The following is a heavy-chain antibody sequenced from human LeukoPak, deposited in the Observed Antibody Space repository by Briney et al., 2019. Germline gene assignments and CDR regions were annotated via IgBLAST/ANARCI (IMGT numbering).Heavy chain of an antibody. CDR1: GGSISTYY. Sequence: SETLSLTCTVSGGSISTYYWTWIRQPPGKGLEWIGFIYYSGTTKYNPSLESRVTISLDMPKNQFSLRLSSVTAADTAVYYCVRRLAVTGKYYFDYWGQGTLVTVSS. CDR2: IYYSGTT. V-gene: IGHV4-59*08. CDR3: VRRLAVTGKYYFDY. D-gene: IGHD6-19*01. J-gene: IGHJ4*02.